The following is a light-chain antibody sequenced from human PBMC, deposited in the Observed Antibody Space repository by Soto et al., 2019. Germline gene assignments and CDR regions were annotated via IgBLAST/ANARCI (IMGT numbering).Light chain of an antibody. J-gene: IGKJ2*01. CDR3: QQYNSYRYT. V-gene: IGKV1-5*01. CDR2: DVS. Sequence: DIQMTQSPSTLSASVGDRVTITCLASQNINSWLAWYQQKPGKAPKLLIYDVSILQSGVPSRFSCSGSGTEFTLTISSLQPDDFATYHCQQYNSYRYTFGQGTKVDIK. CDR1: QNINSW.